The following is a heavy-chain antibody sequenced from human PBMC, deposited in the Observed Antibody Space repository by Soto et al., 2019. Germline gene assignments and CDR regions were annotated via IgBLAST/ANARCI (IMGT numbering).Heavy chain of an antibody. Sequence: QVQLVESGGGVVQPGRSLRLSCAASGFTFSSYAMHWVRQAPGKGLEWVAVISYDGSNKYYADSVKGRFTISRDNSKNPLYLQMNSLRGEDTAVYYCGGGGGGGATGYYFDYWGQGTLVTVSS. CDR1: GFTFSSYA. V-gene: IGHV3-30-3*01. CDR3: GGGGGGGATGYYFDY. D-gene: IGHD1-26*01. J-gene: IGHJ4*02. CDR2: ISYDGSNK.